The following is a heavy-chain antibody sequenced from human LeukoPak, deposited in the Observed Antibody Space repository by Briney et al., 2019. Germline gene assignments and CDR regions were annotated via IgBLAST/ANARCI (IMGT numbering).Heavy chain of an antibody. CDR1: GGSISSSSYY. Sequence: PSETLSLTCTVSGGSISSSSYYWGWIRQPPGKGLEWIGSIYYSGSTYYNPSLKSRVTISVDTSKNQFSLKLSSVTAADTAVYYCASRGIFFGDAFDIWGQGTMVTVSS. D-gene: IGHD2-15*01. V-gene: IGHV4-39*07. CDR2: IYYSGST. J-gene: IGHJ3*02. CDR3: ASRGIFFGDAFDI.